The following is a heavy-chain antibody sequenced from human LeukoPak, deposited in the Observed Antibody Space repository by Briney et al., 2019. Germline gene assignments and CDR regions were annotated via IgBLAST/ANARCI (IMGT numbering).Heavy chain of an antibody. Sequence: GASVKVSCKASGGTFSSYAISWVRQAPRQGLEWMGRIIPILGIANYAQKFQGRVTITADKSTSTAYMELSSLRSEDTAVYYCARERTYYYDSSGYYYYDYWGQGTLVTVSS. CDR2: IIPILGIA. J-gene: IGHJ4*02. CDR1: GGTFSSYA. CDR3: ARERTYYYDSSGYYYYDY. D-gene: IGHD3-22*01. V-gene: IGHV1-69*04.